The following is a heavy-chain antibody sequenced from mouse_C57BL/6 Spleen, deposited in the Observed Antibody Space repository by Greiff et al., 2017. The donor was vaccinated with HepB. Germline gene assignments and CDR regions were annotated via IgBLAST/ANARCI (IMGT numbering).Heavy chain of an antibody. D-gene: IGHD1-1*01. V-gene: IGHV5-16*01. CDR3: ARDWGSRWYFDV. J-gene: IGHJ1*03. Sequence: EVQLVESEGGLVQPGSSMKLSCTASGFTFSDYYMAWVRQVPEKGLEWVANINYDGSSTYYLDSLKSRFIISRDNAKNILYLQMSSLKSEDTATYYCARDWGSRWYFDVWGTGTTVTVSS. CDR1: GFTFSDYY. CDR2: INYDGSST.